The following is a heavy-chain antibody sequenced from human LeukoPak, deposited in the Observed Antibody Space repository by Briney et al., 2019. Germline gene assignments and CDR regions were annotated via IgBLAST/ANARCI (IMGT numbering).Heavy chain of an antibody. CDR2: IWDDGSNK. Sequence: GGSLRLSCAASGFTFSSYGMPWVRQAPGKGLEWVAVIWDDGSNKYYADSVKGRFTISRDNSKNTLYLQMNSLRAEDTAVYYCAKDRTAMDAFDIWGQGTMVTVSS. V-gene: IGHV3-33*06. CDR3: AKDRTAMDAFDI. J-gene: IGHJ3*02. D-gene: IGHD5-18*01. CDR1: GFTFSSYG.